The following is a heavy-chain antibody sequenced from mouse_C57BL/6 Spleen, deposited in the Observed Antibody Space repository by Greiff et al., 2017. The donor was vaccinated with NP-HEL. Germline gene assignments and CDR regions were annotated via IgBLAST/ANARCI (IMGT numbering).Heavy chain of an antibody. Sequence: VQLQQSGPELVKPGASVTMSCKASGYTFTDYNMHWVKQSHGKSLEWIGYINPNNGGTSYNQKFKGKATLTVNKTSSTAYMELRSLTSEDSAVYYCARWGPGDGWEGDYFDYWGQGTTLTVSS. CDR1: GYTFTDYN. V-gene: IGHV1-22*01. CDR2: INPNNGGT. D-gene: IGHD2-3*01. CDR3: ARWGPGDGWEGDYFDY. J-gene: IGHJ2*01.